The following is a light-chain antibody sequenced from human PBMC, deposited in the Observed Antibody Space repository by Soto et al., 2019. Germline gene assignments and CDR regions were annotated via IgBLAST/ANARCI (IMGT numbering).Light chain of an antibody. V-gene: IGLV2-8*01. CDR2: EVS. J-gene: IGLJ2*01. CDR1: SSDVGGYNY. Sequence: QSALTQPPSASGSPGQSVTISCTGTSSDVGGYNYVSWYQQHPGKAPKLMISEVSKRPSGVPDRFSGSKSGNTASLTVSGLQHEDEADYYCSSFAGNNNLVFGGGTKLTVL. CDR3: SSFAGNNNLV.